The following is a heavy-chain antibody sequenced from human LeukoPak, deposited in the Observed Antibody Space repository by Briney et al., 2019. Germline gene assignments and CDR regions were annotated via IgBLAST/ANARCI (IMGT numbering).Heavy chain of an antibody. J-gene: IGHJ3*02. Sequence: GGSLRLSCAASGFTFSSYAMSWVRQAPGKGLEWVSAISGSGGSTYCADSVKGRFTISRDNSKNTLYLQMNSLRAEDTAVYYCASCLGAADAFDIWGQGTMVTVSS. V-gene: IGHV3-23*01. D-gene: IGHD1-26*01. CDR3: ASCLGAADAFDI. CDR2: ISGSGGST. CDR1: GFTFSSYA.